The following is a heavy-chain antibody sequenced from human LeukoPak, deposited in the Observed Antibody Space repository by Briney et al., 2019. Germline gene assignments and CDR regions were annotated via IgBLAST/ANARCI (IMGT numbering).Heavy chain of an antibody. J-gene: IGHJ3*02. D-gene: IGHD1-14*01. Sequence: SETLSLTCTVSGGSINSYYWSWIRQPPGKGLEWIGYIYYTGGETNYNPSLKSRLTISVDTSKNQFSLMLTSVTAADTAVYYYARQPGGTAAFDIWAQGTMVTVSS. CDR1: GGSINSYY. V-gene: IGHV4-59*08. CDR3: ARQPGGTAAFDI. CDR2: IYYTGGET.